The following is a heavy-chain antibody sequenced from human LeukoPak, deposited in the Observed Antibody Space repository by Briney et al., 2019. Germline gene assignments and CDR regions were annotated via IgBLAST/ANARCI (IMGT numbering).Heavy chain of an antibody. CDR1: GYTLTELS. CDR2: FDPEDGET. J-gene: IGHJ4*02. Sequence: ASVKVSCKVPGYTLTELSMHWVRQAPGKGLEWMGGFDPEDGETIYAQKFQGRVTMTEDTSTDTAYMELSSLRSEDTAVYYCATIDGHYDSSGYWGQGTLVTVSS. D-gene: IGHD3-22*01. V-gene: IGHV1-24*01. CDR3: ATIDGHYDSSGY.